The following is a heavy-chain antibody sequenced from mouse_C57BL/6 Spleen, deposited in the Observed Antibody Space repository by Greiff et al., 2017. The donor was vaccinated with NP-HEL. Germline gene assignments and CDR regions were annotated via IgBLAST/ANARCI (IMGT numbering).Heavy chain of an antibody. Sequence: VQRVESGPGLVQPSQSLSITCTVSGFSLTSYGVHWVRQSPGKGLQWLGVIWSGGSTDYNAAFISRLSISKDNSKSQVFFKMNSLQADDTAIYYCARNYYGSSYDWYFDVWGTGTTVTVSS. CDR3: ARNYYGSSYDWYFDV. CDR1: GFSLTSYG. V-gene: IGHV2-2*01. CDR2: IWSGGST. D-gene: IGHD1-1*01. J-gene: IGHJ1*03.